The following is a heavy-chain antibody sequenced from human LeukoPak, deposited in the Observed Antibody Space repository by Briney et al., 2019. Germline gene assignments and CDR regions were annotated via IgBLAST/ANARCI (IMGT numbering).Heavy chain of an antibody. D-gene: IGHD1-14*01. Sequence: GVSLSLSCAASGFPLSTYYLSWLPHPPGKGLEWVSVIYSRGNTYYAYSVKGRFTISRDNSMNTLYLQMNRLRDDPTAVYYCARGGPEDAFDIWGLGTVVTVSS. J-gene: IGHJ3*02. CDR2: IYSRGNT. V-gene: IGHV3-66*01. CDR1: GFPLSTYY. CDR3: ARGGPEDAFDI.